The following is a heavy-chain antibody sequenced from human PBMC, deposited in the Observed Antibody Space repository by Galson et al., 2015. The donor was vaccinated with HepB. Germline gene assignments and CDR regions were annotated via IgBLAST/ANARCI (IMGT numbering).Heavy chain of an antibody. V-gene: IGHV3-11*06. CDR3: AREPYDSSGYSAASAFDI. CDR1: GFTFSDYY. CDR2: ISSSSSYT. D-gene: IGHD3-22*01. J-gene: IGHJ3*02. Sequence: SLRLSCAASGFTFSDYYMSWIRQAPGKGLEWVSYISSSSSYTNYADSVKGRFTISRDNAKNSLYLQMNSLRAEDTAVYYCAREPYDSSGYSAASAFDIWGQGTMVTVSS.